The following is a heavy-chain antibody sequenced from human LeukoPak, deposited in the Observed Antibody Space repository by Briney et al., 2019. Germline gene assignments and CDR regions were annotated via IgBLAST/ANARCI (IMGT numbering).Heavy chain of an antibody. V-gene: IGHV4-39*01. CDR3: ARQDYFDY. CDR2: IYNSGST. Sequence: SETLSLTCTVSGGSISSTTYYWGWIRQPPGKGLEWIGSIYNSGSTYYNPSLRSRATISVDTSKNQFSLKLSSVPAADTAVYYCARQDYFDYWGQGTLVTVSS. CDR1: GGSISSTTYY. J-gene: IGHJ4*02.